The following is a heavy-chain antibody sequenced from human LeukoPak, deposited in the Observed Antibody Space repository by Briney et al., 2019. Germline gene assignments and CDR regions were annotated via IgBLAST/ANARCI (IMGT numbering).Heavy chain of an antibody. V-gene: IGHV3-30*18. CDR1: GFTFSSYA. J-gene: IGHJ4*02. Sequence: PGGSLRLSCAASGFTFSSYAMHWVRQAPGKGLEWVAVISYDGSNTYYADSVKGRFTISRDISKNTLYLQMNSLRAEDTAMYFCAKEGSSTWEYFFDYWGQGTLVTVSS. D-gene: IGHD2-2*01. CDR2: ISYDGSNT. CDR3: AKEGSSTWEYFFDY.